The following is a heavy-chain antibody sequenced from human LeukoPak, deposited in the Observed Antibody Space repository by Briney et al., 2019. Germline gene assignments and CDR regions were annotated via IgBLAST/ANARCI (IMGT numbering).Heavy chain of an antibody. J-gene: IGHJ3*02. CDR3: ARVRCSSTSCYPHDAFDI. D-gene: IGHD2-2*01. Sequence: PSQTLSLTCTVSGGSISSGDYYWSWIRQPPGKGLEWIGYIYYSGSTNYNPSLKSRVTMSVDTSKNQFSLKLSSVTAADTAVYYCARVRCSSTSCYPHDAFDIWGQGTMVTVSS. CDR2: IYYSGST. CDR1: GGSISSGDYY. V-gene: IGHV4-30-4*08.